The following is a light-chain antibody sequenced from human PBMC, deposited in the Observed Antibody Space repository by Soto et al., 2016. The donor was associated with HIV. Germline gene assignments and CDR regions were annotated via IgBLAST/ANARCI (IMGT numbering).Light chain of an antibody. CDR1: NIGSKS. V-gene: IGLV3-21*03. CDR2: DDN. CDR3: QVWDGDRDHVV. J-gene: IGLJ2*01. Sequence: SYELTQPPSVSLAPGKTARVTCGGNNIGSKSVHWYQQKPGQAPVVVVYDDNDRPSGIPERFSGSNSGNTATLTINTVEAGDEADYYCQVWDGDRDHVVFGGGTKLNVL.